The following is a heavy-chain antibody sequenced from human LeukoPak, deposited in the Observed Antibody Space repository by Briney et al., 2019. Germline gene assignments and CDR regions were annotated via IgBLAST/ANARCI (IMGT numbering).Heavy chain of an antibody. CDR3: ASGPLRYYYDSSGYYYIY. CDR2: ISYDGSNE. D-gene: IGHD3-22*01. V-gene: IGHV3-30-3*01. J-gene: IGHJ4*02. CDR1: GFTFSSYT. Sequence: GGSLRLSCAASGFTFSSYTMHWVRQAPGKGLEWVAVISYDGSNEYYADSVKGRFTISRDNSKNTLSLQMNSLRAEDTAVYYCASGPLRYYYDSSGYYYIYWGQGTLVTVSS.